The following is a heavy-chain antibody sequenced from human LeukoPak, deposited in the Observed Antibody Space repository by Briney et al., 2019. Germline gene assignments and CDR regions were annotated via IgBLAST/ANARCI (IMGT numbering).Heavy chain of an antibody. V-gene: IGHV3-30-3*01. CDR2: ISHDGSNK. CDR1: GFTFSSYA. CDR3: VKDRRTYYYYYMDV. D-gene: IGHD1-7*01. J-gene: IGHJ6*03. Sequence: GRSLRLSCAASGFTFSSYAMYWVRQAPGKGLEWVAVISHDGSNKYYADSVKGRFTISRDNSKNSLYLQMNSLRTEDTALYYCVKDRRTYYYYYMDVWGKGTTVTVSS.